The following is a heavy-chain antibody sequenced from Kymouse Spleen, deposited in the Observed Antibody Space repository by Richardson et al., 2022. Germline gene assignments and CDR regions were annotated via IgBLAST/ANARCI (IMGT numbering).Heavy chain of an antibody. Sequence: EVQLVESGGGLVQPGGSLRLSCAASGFTFSSYDMHWVRQATGKGLEWVSAIGTAGDTYYPGSVKGRFTISRENAKNSLYLQMNSLRAGDTAVYYCARSETGNDAFDIWGQGTMVTVSS. J-gene: IGHJ3*02. CDR1: GFTFSSYD. CDR2: IGTAGDT. V-gene: IGHV3-13*01. CDR3: ARSETGNDAFDI. D-gene: IGHD7-27*02.